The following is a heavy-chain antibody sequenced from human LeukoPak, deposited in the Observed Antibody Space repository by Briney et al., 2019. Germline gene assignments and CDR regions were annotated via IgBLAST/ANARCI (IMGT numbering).Heavy chain of an antibody. D-gene: IGHD4-11*01. CDR3: AKRVRSNGGPFQH. J-gene: IGHJ4*02. Sequence: GGSLRLSCAASGFTFSDSAMSWVRRAPGKGLDWGSGISGRGDKIYYADSVKGRFTISRDNSKNTLRLQMNSLRDEDTAVYYCAKRVRSNGGPFQHWGPGTLAFVSS. CDR2: ISGRGDKI. CDR1: GFTFSDSA. V-gene: IGHV3-23*01.